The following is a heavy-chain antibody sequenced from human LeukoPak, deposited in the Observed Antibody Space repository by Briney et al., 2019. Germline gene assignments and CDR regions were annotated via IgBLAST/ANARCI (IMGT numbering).Heavy chain of an antibody. J-gene: IGHJ4*02. Sequence: ASVKVSCKASGGTFSSYAMSWVRQAPGKGLEWVSAISGSGGSTYYADSVKGRFTISRDNSKNTLYLQMNSLRAEDTAVYYCAKDYEDSGSYYGEYYFDYWGQGTLVTVSS. CDR3: AKDYEDSGSYYGEYYFDY. V-gene: IGHV3-23*01. D-gene: IGHD1-26*01. CDR2: ISGSGGST. CDR1: GGTFSSYA.